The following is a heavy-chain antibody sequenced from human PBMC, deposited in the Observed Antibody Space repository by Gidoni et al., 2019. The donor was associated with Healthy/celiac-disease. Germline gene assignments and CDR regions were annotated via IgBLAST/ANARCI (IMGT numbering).Heavy chain of an antibody. V-gene: IGHV4-4*02. J-gene: IGHJ6*02. CDR2: IYHSGST. CDR1: GGLLSSSNW. CDR3: ARDRGRSSWYRPYYGMDV. D-gene: IGHD6-13*01. Sequence: QVQLQESRPGLVTPSWTLSPPCSVSGGLLSSSNWWSWVRPPPGKGLEWIGEIYHSGSTNYNPSLKSRVTISVDKSKNQFSLKLSSVTAADTAVYYCARDRGRSSWYRPYYGMDVWGQGTTVTVSS.